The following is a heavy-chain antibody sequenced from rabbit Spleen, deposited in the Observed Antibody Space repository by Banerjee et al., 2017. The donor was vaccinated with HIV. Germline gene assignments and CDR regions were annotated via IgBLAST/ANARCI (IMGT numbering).Heavy chain of an antibody. V-gene: IGHV1S45*01. CDR2: IYTGSGGTT. CDR1: GFSFSNKAV. J-gene: IGHJ6*01. Sequence: QEQLVESGGGLVKPEGSLKLSCTASGFSFSNKAVMCWVRQAPGKGLEWIACIYTGSGGTTYYAGWAKGRFTISKTSSTTVTLRMTSLTAADTATYFCARGANSHGNGYDLWGPGTLVTVS. D-gene: IGHD6-1*01. CDR3: ARGANSHGNGYDL.